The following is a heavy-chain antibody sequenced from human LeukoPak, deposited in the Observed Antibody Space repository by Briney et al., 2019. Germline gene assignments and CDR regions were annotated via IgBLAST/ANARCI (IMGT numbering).Heavy chain of an antibody. CDR3: ARDSEGVYFDS. CDR2: IIPIFGTA. J-gene: IGHJ4*02. V-gene: IGHV1-69*05. Sequence: ASVKVSCKASGGTFSSYAISWVRQAPGQGLEWMGGIIPIFGTANYAQKFQGRVTMTTDTSTTTAYMELRSLTSDDTAVYYCARDSEGVYFDSWGQGTLVTVSS. CDR1: GGTFSSYA. D-gene: IGHD3-10*01.